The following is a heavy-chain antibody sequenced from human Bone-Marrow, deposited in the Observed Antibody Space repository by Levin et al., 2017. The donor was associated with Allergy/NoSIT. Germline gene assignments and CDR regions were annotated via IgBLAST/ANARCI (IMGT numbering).Heavy chain of an antibody. D-gene: IGHD2-2*01. Sequence: ASVKVSCKASGYTFTGYYMHWVRQAPGQGLEWMGWINPNSGGTNYAQKFQGRVTMTRDTSISTAYMELSRLRSDDTAVYYCATSCPDIRWFDPWGQGTLVTVSS. CDR3: ATSCPDIRWFDP. V-gene: IGHV1-2*02. CDR1: GYTFTGYY. J-gene: IGHJ5*02. CDR2: INPNSGGT.